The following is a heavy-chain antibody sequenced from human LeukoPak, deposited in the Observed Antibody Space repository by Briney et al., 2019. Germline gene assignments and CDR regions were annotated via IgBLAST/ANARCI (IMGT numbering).Heavy chain of an antibody. Sequence: ASVKVSCKASGYTFTSYDINWVRQAPGQGLEWMGWMNPNSGNTGYAQKFQGRVTMTRNTSISTAYMELSSLRSEDTAVYYCARVNGDYVWGSYRYTDYFDYWGQGTLVTVSS. CDR3: ARVNGDYVWGSYRYTDYFDY. CDR1: GYTFTSYD. D-gene: IGHD3-16*02. V-gene: IGHV1-8*01. CDR2: MNPNSGNT. J-gene: IGHJ4*02.